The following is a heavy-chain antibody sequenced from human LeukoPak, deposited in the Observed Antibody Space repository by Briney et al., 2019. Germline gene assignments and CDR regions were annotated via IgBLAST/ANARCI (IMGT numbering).Heavy chain of an antibody. CDR2: INHSGST. V-gene: IGHV4-34*01. CDR1: GGSFSGYY. J-gene: IGHJ4*02. Sequence: SETLSLTFAVYGGSFSGYYWSWIRQPPGKGLEWIGEINHSGSTNYNPSLKGRVTISVDTSKNQFSLKLSSVTAADTAVYYCARGRGRWLRIDYWGQGTLVTVSS. D-gene: IGHD5-12*01. CDR3: ARGRGRWLRIDY.